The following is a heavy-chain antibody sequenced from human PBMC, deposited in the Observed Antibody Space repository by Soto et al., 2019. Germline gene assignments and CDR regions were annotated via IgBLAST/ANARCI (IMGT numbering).Heavy chain of an antibody. Sequence: QITLKESGPTLVKPTQTLTLTCTFSGFSLSTRGVGVVWIRQPPGKALEWLGLVYWDDDERYSPSLKSRLTITKDTSKNQVVLIMTNMDPVDTATYYCARDSSGYYGFDYWGQGILVTVSS. J-gene: IGHJ4*02. V-gene: IGHV2-5*02. D-gene: IGHD3-22*01. CDR1: GFSLSTRGVG. CDR2: VYWDDDE. CDR3: ARDSSGYYGFDY.